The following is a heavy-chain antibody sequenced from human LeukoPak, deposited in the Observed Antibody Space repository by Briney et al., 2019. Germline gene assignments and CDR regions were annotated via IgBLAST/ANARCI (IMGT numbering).Heavy chain of an antibody. CDR1: GYTFTSYY. D-gene: IGHD3-10*01. Sequence: ASVKVSCKASGYTFTSYYMHWVRQAPGQGLEWMGIINPSGGSTSYAQKFQGRVTMTRDTSTSTVYMELSSLRSEDTAVYYCARSYGSGSYRRSPFDPWGQGTLVTVSS. J-gene: IGHJ5*02. V-gene: IGHV1-46*01. CDR3: ARSYGSGSYRRSPFDP. CDR2: INPSGGST.